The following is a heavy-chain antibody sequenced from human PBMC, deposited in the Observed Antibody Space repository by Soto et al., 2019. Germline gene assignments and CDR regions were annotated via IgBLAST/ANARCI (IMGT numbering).Heavy chain of an antibody. J-gene: IGHJ4*02. CDR2: ITDNGGST. Sequence: EVQLLESGGGLVQAGGPLILSCAASGFTFGRNGMSWVGQAPGKGLEWVSLITDNGGSTYYADSVKGRFTISRDNTKNTLYLQMNNLRAEDTAVYYGAKERATTTAFDYWGQGALVTVSS. V-gene: IGHV3-23*01. D-gene: IGHD1-1*01. CDR3: AKERATTTAFDY. CDR1: GFTFGRNG.